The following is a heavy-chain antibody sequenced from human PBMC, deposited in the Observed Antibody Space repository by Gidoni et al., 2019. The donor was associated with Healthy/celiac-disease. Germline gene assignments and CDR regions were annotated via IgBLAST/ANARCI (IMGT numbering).Heavy chain of an antibody. Sequence: EVQLLESGGGLVQPGGSLRLSCAASGFTFSSDAMSWVRKAPGKGLEWVSAISGSGGSTYYADSVKGRFTISRDNSKNTLYLQMNSLGAEDTAVYYCAKDRGNDCSSGYTGAFDIWGQGTMVTVSS. D-gene: IGHD3-3*01. CDR3: AKDRGNDCSSGYTGAFDI. V-gene: IGHV3-23*01. CDR1: GFTFSSDA. CDR2: ISGSGGST. J-gene: IGHJ3*02.